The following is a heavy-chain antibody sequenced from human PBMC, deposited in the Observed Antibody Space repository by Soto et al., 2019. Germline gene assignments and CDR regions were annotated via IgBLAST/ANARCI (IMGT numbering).Heavy chain of an antibody. CDR2: IYYSGST. CDR1: GGSISSYY. Sequence: TSETLSLTCTVSGGSISSYYWGWIRQPPGKGLEWIGYIYYSGSTNYNPSLKSRVTISVDTSKNQFSLKLSSVTAADTAVYYCARHSPYCGGDCYSYDYWGQGTLVTVSS. CDR3: ARHSPYCGGDCYSYDY. D-gene: IGHD2-21*02. J-gene: IGHJ4*02. V-gene: IGHV4-59*08.